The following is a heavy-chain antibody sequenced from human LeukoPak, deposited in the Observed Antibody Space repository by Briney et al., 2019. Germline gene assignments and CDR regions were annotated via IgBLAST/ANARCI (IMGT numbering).Heavy chain of an antibody. Sequence: GGSLRLSCAASGFTFSSYEMNWVRQAPGKGLEWVSYISSSGSTIYYADSVKGRFTISRDNAKNLLYLQMSSLRAEDTAVYYCASDYDPPFDFWGQGTLVTVSS. V-gene: IGHV3-48*03. CDR2: ISSSGSTI. J-gene: IGHJ4*02. D-gene: IGHD5-12*01. CDR1: GFTFSSYE. CDR3: ASDYDPPFDF.